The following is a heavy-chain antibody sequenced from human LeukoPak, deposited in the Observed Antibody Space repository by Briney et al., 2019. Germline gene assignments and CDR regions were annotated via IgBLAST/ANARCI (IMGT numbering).Heavy chain of an antibody. CDR1: GFTFDDYA. V-gene: IGHV3-9*01. Sequence: GGSLRLSCAASGFTFDDYAMHWVRQAPGKGLEWVSGISWNSGSIGYADSVKGRFTISRDNAKNSLYLQMNSLRAEDTALYYCAKALLGATIQGPVDYWGQGTLVTVSS. J-gene: IGHJ4*02. CDR3: AKALLGATIQGPVDY. CDR2: ISWNSGSI. D-gene: IGHD1-26*01.